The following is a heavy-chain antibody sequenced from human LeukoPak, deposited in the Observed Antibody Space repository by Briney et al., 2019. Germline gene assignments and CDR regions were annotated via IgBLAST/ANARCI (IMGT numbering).Heavy chain of an antibody. CDR3: ARGRGQQLVRCWFDP. J-gene: IGHJ5*02. D-gene: IGHD6-13*01. CDR2: INHSGST. CDR1: GGSFSGYY. V-gene: IGHV4-34*01. Sequence: PSETLSLTCAVYGGSFSGYYWSWIRQPPGKGLEWIGEINHSGSTNYNPSLKSRVTISVDTSKNQFSLKLSSVTAADTAVYYCARGRGQQLVRCWFDPWGQGTLVTVSS.